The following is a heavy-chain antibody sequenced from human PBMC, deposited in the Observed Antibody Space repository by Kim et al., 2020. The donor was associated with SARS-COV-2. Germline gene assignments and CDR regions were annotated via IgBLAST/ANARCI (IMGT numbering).Heavy chain of an antibody. J-gene: IGHJ3*02. CDR3: AKVWGYYDNEVGFDI. Sequence: GGSLRLSCGASRFTFNNYAMSWVRQAPGKGLEWVSTISASGGITYNADSVKGRFTISRDNSMNTLSLQMNSLRAEDTAVYYCAKVWGYYDNEVGFDIWGQGTMVTVSS. CDR2: ISASGGIT. V-gene: IGHV3-23*01. CDR1: RFTFNNYA. D-gene: IGHD3-22*01.